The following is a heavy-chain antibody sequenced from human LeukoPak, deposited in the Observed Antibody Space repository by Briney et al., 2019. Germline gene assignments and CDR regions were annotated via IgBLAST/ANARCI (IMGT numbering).Heavy chain of an antibody. CDR3: ARAMGGYYFDY. Sequence: SETLSLTCAVYGGSFSGYYWSWIRQPPGKGLQWIGEIIHSGNTKYNPSLKSRVTISIDTSKNEFSLKLSTVTAADTAVYYCARAMGGYYFDYWGQGTLATVSS. J-gene: IGHJ4*02. CDR1: GGSFSGYY. V-gene: IGHV4-34*12. CDR2: IIHSGNT. D-gene: IGHD5-18*01.